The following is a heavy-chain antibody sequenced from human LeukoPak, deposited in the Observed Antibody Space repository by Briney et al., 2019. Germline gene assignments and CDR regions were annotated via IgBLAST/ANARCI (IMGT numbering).Heavy chain of an antibody. CDR1: GYTFTSYD. CDR3: ARRRGYSSYFDY. CDR2: MNPNSGNT. J-gene: IGHJ4*02. V-gene: IGHV1-8*01. D-gene: IGHD5-18*01. Sequence: ASVKVSCKASGYTFTSYDINWVRQATGQGLEWMGWMNPNSGNTGYAHRFQGRVTMTRNTSISTAYMELSSLRSEDTAVYYCARRRGYSSYFDYWGQGTLVTVSS.